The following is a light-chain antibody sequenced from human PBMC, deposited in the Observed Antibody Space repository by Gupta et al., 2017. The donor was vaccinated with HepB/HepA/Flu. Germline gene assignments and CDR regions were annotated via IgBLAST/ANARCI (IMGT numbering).Light chain of an antibody. J-gene: IGKJ4*01. CDR1: QSVSSY. V-gene: IGKV3-11*01. Sequence: ELVLTQSPATLSLSPGERATLSCRASQSVSSYLAWYQQKPGQAPRLLIYDASNRATGIPARFSGSGSGTDFTLTISSLEPEDFAVYYCQQRSNWRELTFGGGTKVEIK. CDR2: DAS. CDR3: QQRSNWRELT.